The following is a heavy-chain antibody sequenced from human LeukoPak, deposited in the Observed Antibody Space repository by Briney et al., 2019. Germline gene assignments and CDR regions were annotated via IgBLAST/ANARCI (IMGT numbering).Heavy chain of an antibody. D-gene: IGHD4-23*01. CDR2: IYHSGST. J-gene: IGHJ6*03. CDR1: GYSISSGYY. Sequence: SETLSLTCTVSGYSISSGYYWTWIRQPPGKGLEWIGNIYHSGSTYNNPSLKSRVTISVDTSKSQFSLKVTSVTAADTAVYYCARGGGNGGGWVGHYYYMDVWGKGTTVTVSS. V-gene: IGHV4-38-2*02. CDR3: ARGGGNGGGWVGHYYYMDV.